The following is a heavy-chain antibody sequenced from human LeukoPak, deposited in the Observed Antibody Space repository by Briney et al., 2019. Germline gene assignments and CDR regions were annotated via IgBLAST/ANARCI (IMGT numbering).Heavy chain of an antibody. CDR2: INHSGST. CDR3: AKQSNYDFWSGYYTERYWFDP. D-gene: IGHD3-3*01. V-gene: IGHV4-34*01. Sequence: MPSETLSLTCAVYGGSFSGYYWSWIRQPPGKGLEWLGEINHSGSTNYNPSLKSRVTISVDTSKNQFSLKLSSVTAADTAVYYCAKQSNYDFWSGYYTERYWFDPWGQGTLVTVSS. CDR1: GGSFSGYY. J-gene: IGHJ5*02.